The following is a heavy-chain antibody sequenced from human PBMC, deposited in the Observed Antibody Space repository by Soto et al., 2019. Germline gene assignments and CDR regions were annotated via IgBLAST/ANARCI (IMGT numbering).Heavy chain of an antibody. CDR2: INPNSGGT. CDR3: ARDGGYCSSTSCFIRDYYYYGMDV. V-gene: IGHV1-2*04. Sequence: ASVKVSCKASGYTFTGYYMHWVRQAPGQGLEWMGWINPNSGGTNYAQKFQGWVTMTRDTSISTAYMELSRLRCDDTAVYYCARDGGYCSSTSCFIRDYYYYGMDVWGQGTTVTVSS. D-gene: IGHD2-2*01. CDR1: GYTFTGYY. J-gene: IGHJ6*02.